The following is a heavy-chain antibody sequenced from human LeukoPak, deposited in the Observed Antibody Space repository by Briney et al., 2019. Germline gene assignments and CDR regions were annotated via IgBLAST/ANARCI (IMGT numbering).Heavy chain of an antibody. J-gene: IGHJ4*02. Sequence: SQTLSLTCAISGDSVSSNSAAWNWIRQSPSRGLEWLGRTYYRSKWYNDYAVSVKSRIAINPDTSKNQFSLNLTSVTAADAAMYYCARDRGVPRPYYFDQWGQGTLVTVSS. D-gene: IGHD3-10*01. CDR1: GDSVSSNSAA. CDR2: TYYRSKWYN. CDR3: ARDRGVPRPYYFDQ. V-gene: IGHV6-1*01.